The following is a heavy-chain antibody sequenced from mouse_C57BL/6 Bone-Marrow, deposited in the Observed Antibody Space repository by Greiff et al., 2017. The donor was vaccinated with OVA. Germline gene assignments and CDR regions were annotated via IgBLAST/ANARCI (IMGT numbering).Heavy chain of an antibody. J-gene: IGHJ4*01. CDR3: AGYSNDYAMDY. CDR1: DYEFPSHD. D-gene: IGHD2-5*01. CDR2: INSDGGST. V-gene: IGHV5-2*01. Sequence: EVQLVESGGGLVQPGESLKLSCESNDYEFPSHDMSWVRKTPGKRLELVAAINSDGGSTYYPDTFERRFIISRDNTKKTLYLQMSSLRSDDAALYYCAGYSNDYAMDYWGQGTSVTVSA.